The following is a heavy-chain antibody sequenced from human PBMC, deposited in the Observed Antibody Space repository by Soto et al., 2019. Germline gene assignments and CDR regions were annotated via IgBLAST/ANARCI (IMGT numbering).Heavy chain of an antibody. D-gene: IGHD4-17*01. CDR3: ASFSGENYGDYGGGINY. V-gene: IGHV4-39*01. J-gene: IGHJ4*02. CDR1: GGSISGSSYY. CDR2: VHYSGST. Sequence: SETLSLTCTVSGGSISGSSYYWGWIRQPPGKGLECIGSVHYSGSTDYNPSLKSRVTISADTSKNQFSLKLTSVTAADTAVYFCASFSGENYGDYGGGINYWGQGTLVTVSS.